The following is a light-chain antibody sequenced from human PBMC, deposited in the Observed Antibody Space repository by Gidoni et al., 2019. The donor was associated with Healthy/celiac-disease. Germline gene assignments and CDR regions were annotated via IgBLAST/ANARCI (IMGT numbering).Light chain of an antibody. CDR1: NIGSKS. CDR2: DDS. CDR3: QVWDSSSDHVV. J-gene: IGLJ2*01. V-gene: IGLV3-21*02. Sequence: SYVLTQPPSVSVALGQRARITCGGNNIGSKSVHWYQQKPGQAPVLLVYDDSDRPSGIPERLSGANTGNTTTLPISRVEDGDEADYYYQVWDSSSDHVVFGGGTKLTVL.